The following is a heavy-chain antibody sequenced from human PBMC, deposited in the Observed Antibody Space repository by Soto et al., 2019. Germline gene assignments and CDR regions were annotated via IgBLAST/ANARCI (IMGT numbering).Heavy chain of an antibody. J-gene: IGHJ6*03. CDR3: ARDANTYYDIFTGPNYYYYMDV. Sequence: SVKVSCKSSGGTLSSYTISWVRQAPGQGLEWMGRIIPILGIANYAQKFQGRVTITADKSTSTAYMELSSLRSEDTAVYYCARDANTYYDIFTGPNYYYYMDVWGKGTTVTVSS. D-gene: IGHD3-9*01. V-gene: IGHV1-69*04. CDR1: GGTLSSYT. CDR2: IIPILGIA.